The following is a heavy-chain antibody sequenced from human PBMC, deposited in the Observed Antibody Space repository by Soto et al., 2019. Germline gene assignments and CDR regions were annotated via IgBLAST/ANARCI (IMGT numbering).Heavy chain of an antibody. CDR3: ARHVSN. CDR1: GVSISNSSYY. Sequence: QLQLQESGPGLVKPSETLSLTCTVSGVSISNSSYYWGWIRRPPGKGLEWIGTIYYSGITYYNPSLKSRVTISVDTSKNQFSLKLTSVTAADTAVYYCARHVSNWGQGTLVTVSS. V-gene: IGHV4-39*01. CDR2: IYYSGIT. J-gene: IGHJ4*02.